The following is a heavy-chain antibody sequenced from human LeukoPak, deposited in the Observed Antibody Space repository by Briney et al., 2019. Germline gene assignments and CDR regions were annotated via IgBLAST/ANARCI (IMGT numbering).Heavy chain of an antibody. CDR3: TTAPIYSSGWYRDY. V-gene: IGHV3-15*01. CDR1: EFSVGSNY. CDR2: IKSKTDGGTT. D-gene: IGHD6-19*01. Sequence: GGSLRLSCAASEFSVGSNYMTWVRQAPGKGLEWVGRIKSKTDGGTTDYAAPVKGRFTISRDDSKNTLYLQMNSLKTEDTAVYYCTTAPIYSSGWYRDYWGQGTLVTVSS. J-gene: IGHJ4*02.